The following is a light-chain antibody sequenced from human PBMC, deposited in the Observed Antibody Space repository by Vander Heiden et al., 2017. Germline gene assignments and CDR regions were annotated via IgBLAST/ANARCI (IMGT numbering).Light chain of an antibody. Sequence: QSVLPQPPSASGTPGQRVTIPCSGSDSNIGLNTVNWYQQLPATAPKLLIYNNNQPPSGVPDRFSGSRSGTSASLAIIGLQSEDEADYYCSAWDKLPHVFGTGTKVTV. V-gene: IGLV1-44*01. CDR3: SAWDKLPHV. J-gene: IGLJ1*01. CDR2: NNN. CDR1: DSNIGLNT.